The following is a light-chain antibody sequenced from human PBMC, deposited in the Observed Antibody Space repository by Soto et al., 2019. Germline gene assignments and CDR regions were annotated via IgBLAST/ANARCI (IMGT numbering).Light chain of an antibody. V-gene: IGKV1D-12*01. CDR1: QGINNW. CDR2: TTS. CDR3: QQANSFPLT. J-gene: IGKJ4*01. Sequence: DIQMTQSPSSVSASVGDRDTITCRASQGINNWLAWYQQKPGKAPKLLIYTTSNLQSGVPSRFSGSGSGTDFTLTISSLQPEDSATYYCQQANSFPLTFGGGTKVEIK.